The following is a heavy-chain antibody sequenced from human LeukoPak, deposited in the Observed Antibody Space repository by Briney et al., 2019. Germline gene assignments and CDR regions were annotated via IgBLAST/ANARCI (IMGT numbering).Heavy chain of an antibody. CDR3: AKAIAVAHGDY. V-gene: IGHV3-30*02. CDR2: IRSHGSNK. J-gene: IGHJ4*02. Sequence: PGESLRLSCAASGFTFSSYDMHWVRQAPGKGLEWVAFIRSHGSNKYYADSVKGRFTISRDNSKNTLYLQMNSLRADDTAVYYCAKAIAVAHGDYWGQGTLVTVSS. CDR1: GFTFSSYD. D-gene: IGHD6-19*01.